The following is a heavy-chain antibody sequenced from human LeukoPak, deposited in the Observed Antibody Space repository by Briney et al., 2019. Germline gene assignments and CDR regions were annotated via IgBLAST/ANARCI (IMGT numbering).Heavy chain of an antibody. V-gene: IGHV3-21*01. CDR2: ISSSSSYI. J-gene: IGHJ3*02. Sequence: GGSLRLSCAASGFTFSSYSMNWVRQAPGKGLEWVSSISSSSSYIYYADSVKGRFTISRDNAKNSLYLQMNSLRAEDTAVYYCARARPTPGAFDIWGQGTMVTASS. CDR3: ARARPTPGAFDI. CDR1: GFTFSSYS. D-gene: IGHD2-15*01.